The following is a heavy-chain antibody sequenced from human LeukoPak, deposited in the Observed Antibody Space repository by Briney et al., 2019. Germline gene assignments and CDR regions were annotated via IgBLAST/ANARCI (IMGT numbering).Heavy chain of an antibody. CDR2: ISWDGGST. D-gene: IGHD3-10*01. CDR3: ATGSYGNYYYMDV. V-gene: IGHV3-43D*03. J-gene: IGHJ6*03. Sequence: GGSLRLSCAASGFTFDDYAMHWVRQAPGKGLEWVSLISWDGGSTYYADSVKGRFTISRDNSKNSLYLQMNSLRAEDTALYYCATGSYGNYYYMDVWGKGTTVTVSS. CDR1: GFTFDDYA.